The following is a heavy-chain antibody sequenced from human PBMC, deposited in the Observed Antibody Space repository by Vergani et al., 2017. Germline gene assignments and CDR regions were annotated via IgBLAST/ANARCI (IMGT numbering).Heavy chain of an antibody. CDR2: IKRKTAGVTT. V-gene: IGHV3-15*01. D-gene: IGHD3-10*01. CDR1: GFTFSNAW. CDR3: TTGFLWFGEKGYYYGMDV. J-gene: IGHJ6*02. Sequence: EVQLVESGGGLVKPGGSLRLSCAASGFTFSNAWMSWVRQAPGKGLEWVGRIKRKTAGVTTDYAAPVKGRFTISRDDSKNTWYLQMTSLKTEDTAAYYCTTGFLWFGEKGYYYGMDVWGQGTTVTVSS.